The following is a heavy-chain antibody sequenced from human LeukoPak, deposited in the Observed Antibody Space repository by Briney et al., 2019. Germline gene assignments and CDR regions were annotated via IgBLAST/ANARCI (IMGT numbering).Heavy chain of an antibody. D-gene: IGHD6-13*01. Sequence: PGGSLRLSCAASGFTFSSYAMHWVRQAPGKGLEWVAVISYDGSNKYYADSVKGRFTISRDNSKNTLYLQMISLRAEDTAVYYCAKTGIAAGNFDYWGQGTLVTVSS. CDR3: AKTGIAAGNFDY. V-gene: IGHV3-30-3*01. CDR1: GFTFSSYA. CDR2: ISYDGSNK. J-gene: IGHJ4*02.